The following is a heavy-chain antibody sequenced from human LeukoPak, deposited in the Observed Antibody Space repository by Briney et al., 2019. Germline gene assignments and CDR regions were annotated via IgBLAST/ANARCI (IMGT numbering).Heavy chain of an antibody. CDR1: GYTFTGYY. CDR3: AREGLSSSWNRDAFDI. CDR2: INPNSGGT. D-gene: IGHD6-13*01. Sequence: ASVKVSCKASGYTFTGYYMHWVRQAPGQGLEWMGWINPNSGGTNYAQKFQGRVTMTTDTSTSTAYMELRSLRSDDTAVYYCAREGLSSSWNRDAFDIWGQGTMVTVSS. J-gene: IGHJ3*02. V-gene: IGHV1-2*02.